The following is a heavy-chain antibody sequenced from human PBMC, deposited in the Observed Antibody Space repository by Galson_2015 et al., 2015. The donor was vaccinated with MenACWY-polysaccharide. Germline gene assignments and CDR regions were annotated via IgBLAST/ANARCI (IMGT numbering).Heavy chain of an antibody. CDR1: GFTFSTYA. CDR2: ISGSGSSRM. Sequence: SLRLSCAASGFTFSTYAMNWVRQAPGKGLEWVSGISGSGSSRMYYEDSVKGRFTISRDNAKNSLYLQMNTLRVEDTAVYYCARTMRTYCGGDCYYYYYMDVWGKGTTVTVSS. V-gene: IGHV3-21*04. D-gene: IGHD2-21*01. J-gene: IGHJ6*03. CDR3: ARTMRTYCGGDCYYYYYMDV.